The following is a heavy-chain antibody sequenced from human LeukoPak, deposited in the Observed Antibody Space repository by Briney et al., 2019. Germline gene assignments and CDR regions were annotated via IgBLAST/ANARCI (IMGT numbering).Heavy chain of an antibody. D-gene: IGHD6-6*01. CDR3: ARDGSSSAGSFDY. CDR1: GGSISRGDYY. CDR2: IYYSGST. V-gene: IGHV4-30-4*01. J-gene: IGHJ4*02. Sequence: PSETLSLTCTVSGGSISRGDYYWSWIRQPPGKGLEWIGYIYYSGSTDYNPSLKSRVTISVDTSKNQFSLKLSSVTAADTAVYYCARDGSSSAGSFDYWGQGTLVTVSS.